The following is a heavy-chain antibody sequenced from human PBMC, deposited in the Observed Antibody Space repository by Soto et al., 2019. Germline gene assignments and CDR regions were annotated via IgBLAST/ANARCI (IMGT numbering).Heavy chain of an antibody. J-gene: IGHJ6*02. CDR1: GGSFSGYY. CDR3: GGGGTFPSSYYGMDF. V-gene: IGHV4-34*01. D-gene: IGHD3-10*01. Sequence: PSETLSLTCAVYGGSFSGYYWSWIRQPPGKGLEWIGEINHSGSTNYNPSLKSRVTTSVDTSKNQFSLKLSSVTAADTAVYYCGGGGTFPSSYYGMDFGGQGTRVPASS. CDR2: INHSGST.